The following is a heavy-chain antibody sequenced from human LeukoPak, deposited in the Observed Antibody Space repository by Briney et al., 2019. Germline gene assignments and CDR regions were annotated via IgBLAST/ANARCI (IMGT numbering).Heavy chain of an antibody. CDR1: GFTFSDYY. Sequence: PGGSLRLSCAASGFTFSDYYLTWIRQAPGKGLECVSYITNSGSTIHYADSVKGRFTISRDNAKNSLYLQMNSLRAEDTAVYYCAREYCRSTSCYGYPDYWGQGTLVTVSS. CDR2: ITNSGSTI. J-gene: IGHJ4*02. D-gene: IGHD2-2*01. V-gene: IGHV3-11*01. CDR3: AREYCRSTSCYGYPDY.